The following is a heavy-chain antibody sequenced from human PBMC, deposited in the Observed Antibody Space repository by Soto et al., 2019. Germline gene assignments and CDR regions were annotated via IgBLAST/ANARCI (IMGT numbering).Heavy chain of an antibody. V-gene: IGHV3-23*01. CDR3: XXGFSGHYYDF. CDR2: ISDYGAXX. D-gene: IGHD3-22*01. J-gene: IGHJ4*02. CDR1: GF. Sequence: EVQVLESGGGLVQPGGSLRLSCAASGFMSWVRQAPGKGLEWVSAISDYGAXXXXXXXXKGRFXISRDNAKNTLYLQXXXXXXXXXXXXXXXXGFSGHYYDFRGQGTLVTVSS.